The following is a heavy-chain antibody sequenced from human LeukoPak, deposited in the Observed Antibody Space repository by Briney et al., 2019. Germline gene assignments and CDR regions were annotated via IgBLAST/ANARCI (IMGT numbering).Heavy chain of an antibody. J-gene: IGHJ6*02. CDR1: GFTFSRHW. Sequence: GGSLRLSCAAAGFTFSRHWMSWVRQAPGKGLEGVGNIREDGNEKYYVDSVRGRFTISRDNARTSVYLEMSSLRAEDTAVYYCARILSRSSYDTMDVWGQGTTVTVSS. D-gene: IGHD3-10*01. V-gene: IGHV3-7*01. CDR2: IREDGNEK. CDR3: ARILSRSSYDTMDV.